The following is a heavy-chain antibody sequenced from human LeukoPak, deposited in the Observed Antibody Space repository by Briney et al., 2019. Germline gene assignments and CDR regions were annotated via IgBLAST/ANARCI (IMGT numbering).Heavy chain of an antibody. CDR1: GFTFSSYA. Sequence: GGSLRLSCAASGFTFSSYAMYWVRQAPGKGLEWVAVISYDGSNKYHADSVKGRFTVSRDNSKNTLYLQMNSLRAEDTAVYYCAKLDGNNLYWGQGTLVTVSS. D-gene: IGHD5-24*01. CDR2: ISYDGSNK. CDR3: AKLDGNNLY. J-gene: IGHJ4*02. V-gene: IGHV3-30*04.